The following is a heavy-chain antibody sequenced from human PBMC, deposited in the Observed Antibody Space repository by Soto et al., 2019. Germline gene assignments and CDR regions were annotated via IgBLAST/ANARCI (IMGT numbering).Heavy chain of an antibody. V-gene: IGHV1-18*01. CDR3: VREMGWFDP. Sequence: VSVKVSCKAPGFTFNSYGISSVRQAPGQGLEWMGWISAYNGNTNYAQKLQGRVTMTTDTSTSTAYMELRSLRSDDTAVYYCVREMGWFDPWGQGTLVTVSS. J-gene: IGHJ5*02. CDR1: GFTFNSYG. CDR2: ISAYNGNT.